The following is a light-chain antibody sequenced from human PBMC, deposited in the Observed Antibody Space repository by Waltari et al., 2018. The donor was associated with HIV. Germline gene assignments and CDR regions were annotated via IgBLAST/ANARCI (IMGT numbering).Light chain of an antibody. CDR3: HQRRNWPRT. Sequence: EIVMTQSPATLSVSPGERATLSCRASQSVSSNLAWYQQKPGQAPRLLIYGASTRATGIPARFSGSGSGTEFTLTISSLQSEDFAVYYCHQRRNWPRTFGQGTKVDIK. V-gene: IGKV3-15*01. CDR1: QSVSSN. J-gene: IGKJ1*01. CDR2: GAS.